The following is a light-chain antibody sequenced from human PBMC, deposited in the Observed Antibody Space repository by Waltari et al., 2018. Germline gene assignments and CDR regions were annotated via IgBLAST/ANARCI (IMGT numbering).Light chain of an antibody. J-gene: IGKJ4*01. CDR2: LTF. CDR1: QSLLDRSGYHY. V-gene: IGKV2-28*01. Sequence: IVMTQSPSSLSVTPGESASISCRSRQSLLDRSGYHYLDWYLQKPGQSPQLLIHLTFKRAFGVPDRISGSGSGTDCTLRISRVEAEDVGVYYCMQSLQTPLTFGGGT. CDR3: MQSLQTPLT.